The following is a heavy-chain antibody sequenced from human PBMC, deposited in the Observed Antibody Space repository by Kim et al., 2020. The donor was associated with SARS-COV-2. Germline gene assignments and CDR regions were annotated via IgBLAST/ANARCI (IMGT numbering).Heavy chain of an antibody. V-gene: IGHV3-64D*06. CDR2: ISTNGGST. D-gene: IGHD6-19*01. CDR1: GFTFSNFA. J-gene: IGHJ4*02. CDR3: VKERTSGWYDFDD. Sequence: GGSLRLSCAASGFTFSNFAMHWVRQAPGKGLEYVSGISTNGGSTYYADSVKDRFIISRDNSRNMLNLQMSSLRSEDTAVYYCVKERTSGWYDFDDWGQGTLGTVS.